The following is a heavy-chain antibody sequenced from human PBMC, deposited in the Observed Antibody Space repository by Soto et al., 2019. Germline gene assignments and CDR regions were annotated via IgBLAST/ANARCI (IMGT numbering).Heavy chain of an antibody. CDR3: ARDSNLGWFDP. CDR1: GGSISSGGYY. Sequence: KPSETLSLTCTVSGGSISSGGYYWSWIRQHPGKGLEWIGYIYYSGSTYYNPSLKSRVTISVDTSKNQFSLKLSSATAADTAVYYCARDSNLGWFDPWGQGTLVTVSS. J-gene: IGHJ5*02. V-gene: IGHV4-31*03. CDR2: IYYSGST.